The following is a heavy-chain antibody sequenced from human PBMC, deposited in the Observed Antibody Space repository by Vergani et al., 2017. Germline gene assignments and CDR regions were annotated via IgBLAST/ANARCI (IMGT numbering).Heavy chain of an antibody. D-gene: IGHD6-6*01. Sequence: EVQLVESGGGLVQPGGSLRLSCAASGFTFSNSDMNWVHQAPGKGLEWVSGVSWNGSRTHYADSVKGRVIISRDNSRNNLYLQTNSLRAEDTAVYYCASDSRGIAARPSYFDYWGQGTLVTVSS. CDR1: GFTFSNSD. J-gene: IGHJ4*02. CDR2: VSWNGSRT. CDR3: ASDSRGIAARPSYFDY. V-gene: IGHV3-35*01.